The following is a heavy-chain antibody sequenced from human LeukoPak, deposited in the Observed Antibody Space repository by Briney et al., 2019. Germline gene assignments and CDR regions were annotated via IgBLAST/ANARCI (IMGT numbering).Heavy chain of an antibody. D-gene: IGHD2-2*01. Sequence: SETLSLTCTVSGGSIRNSRYYWGWIRQPPGKELEWIGNIYYSGSTNYNPSLKSRVTISVDTSKNQFSLKLSSVTAADTAVYYCARGWVVPAAMRGYYYYYGMDVWGQGTTVTVSS. V-gene: IGHV4-39*07. CDR3: ARGWVVPAAMRGYYYYYGMDV. CDR2: IYYSGST. CDR1: GGSIRNSRYY. J-gene: IGHJ6*02.